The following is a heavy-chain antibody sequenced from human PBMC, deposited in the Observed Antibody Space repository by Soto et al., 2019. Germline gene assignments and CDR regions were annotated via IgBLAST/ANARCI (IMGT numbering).Heavy chain of an antibody. D-gene: IGHD2-15*01. V-gene: IGHV1-69*02. CDR1: GGTFSSYT. J-gene: IGHJ4*02. CDR2: TIPILGIA. CDR3: ARGGCSGGSCYSDY. Sequence: SVKVSCKASGGTFSSYTISWVRQAPGQGLEWMGRTIPILGIANYAQKFQGRVTITADKSTSTAYMELSSLRSEDTAVYYCARGGCSGGSCYSDYWGQGTLVTVSS.